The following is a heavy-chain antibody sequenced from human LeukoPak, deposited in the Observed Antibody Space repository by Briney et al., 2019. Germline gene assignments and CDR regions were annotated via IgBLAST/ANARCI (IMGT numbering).Heavy chain of an antibody. CDR3: VRLQPNTGEWAFDI. J-gene: IGHJ3*02. D-gene: IGHD1-1*01. CDR2: ISNSGST. V-gene: IGHV4-59*01. CDR1: GGSISSYY. Sequence: SETLSLTCTISGGSISSYYWSWIRQPPGEGLEWIGYISNSGSTNYNPSLKSRVTISVDTSKNQLSLKLSSVTAADTAVYHCVRLQPNTGEWAFDIWGQGTMVSVSS.